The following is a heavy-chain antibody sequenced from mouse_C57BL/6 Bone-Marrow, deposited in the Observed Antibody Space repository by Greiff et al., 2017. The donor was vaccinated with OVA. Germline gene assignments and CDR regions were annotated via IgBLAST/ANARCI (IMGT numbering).Heavy chain of an antibody. Sequence: VQLVESGAELAKPGASVKLSCKASGYTFTSYWMHWVKQRPGQGLEWIGYINPSSGYTKYNQKFKHKATLTADKSSSTAYMQLSSLTYEDSAVYYCARWVQGYFDYWGQGTTLTVSS. CDR2: INPSSGYT. V-gene: IGHV1-7*01. CDR1: GYTFTSYW. J-gene: IGHJ2*01. CDR3: ARWVQGYFDY.